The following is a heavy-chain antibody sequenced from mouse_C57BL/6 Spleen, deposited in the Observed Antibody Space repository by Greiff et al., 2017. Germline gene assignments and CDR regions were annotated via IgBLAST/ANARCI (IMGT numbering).Heavy chain of an antibody. D-gene: IGHD1-1*01. V-gene: IGHV5-17*01. J-gene: IGHJ2*01. CDR1: GFTFSDYG. CDR3: ARDFFITTVVDSLDY. CDR2: ISSGSSTI. Sequence: EVQGVESGGGLVKPGGSLKLSCAASGFTFSDYGMHWVRQAPEKGLEWVAYISSGSSTIYYADTVNGRFTISRDNAKNTLFLQLTSLRSEDTAMYYCARDFFITTVVDSLDYWGQGTTLTVAS.